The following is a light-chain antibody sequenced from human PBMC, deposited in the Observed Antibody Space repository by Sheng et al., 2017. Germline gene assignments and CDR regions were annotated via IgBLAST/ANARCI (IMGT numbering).Light chain of an antibody. Sequence: DIVLTQSPGTLSLSPGEKATLSCRASQTIDLNFLAWYQQKPGQLPGSSSMVQPAGPLASQTGSVAVGLGQTSLSPSVDWSLEDFAVYYCQQYGSSLLTFGGGAKVEIK. CDR1: QTIDLNF. CDR3: QQYGSSLLT. V-gene: IGKV3-20*01. J-gene: IGKJ4*01. CDR2: VQP.